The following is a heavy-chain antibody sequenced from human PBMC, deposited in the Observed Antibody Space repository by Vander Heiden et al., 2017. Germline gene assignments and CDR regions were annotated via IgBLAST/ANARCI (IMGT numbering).Heavy chain of an antibody. CDR2: IRGSGGST. CDR3: AKDFEYSGSSLDY. J-gene: IGHJ4*02. Sequence: EVQLLESGGGVVKPGGFGRLCCAASVITFSHSAMSWGRQATGKGMAWVSGIRGSGGSTYYADSVKGRFTISRDTSKNTLYLQMNSLRGEDPAVYYCAKDFEYSGSSLDYWGQGTLVTVSS. CDR1: VITFSHSA. D-gene: IGHD6-6*01. V-gene: IGHV3-23*01.